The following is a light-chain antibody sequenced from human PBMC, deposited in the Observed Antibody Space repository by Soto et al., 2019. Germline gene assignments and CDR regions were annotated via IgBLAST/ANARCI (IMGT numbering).Light chain of an antibody. CDR2: AAS. CDR3: QQADTFPLT. J-gene: IGKJ4*01. V-gene: IGKV1-12*01. Sequence: DSQMTHSPSTRSASVGDRVTMTCRASQSISNSLAWYQQQPGKAPHLLIYAASSSPVGVPSRFSGSGSGTDFTLTISNLQPEDFATYYCQQADTFPLTFGGGTKVDIK. CDR1: QSISNS.